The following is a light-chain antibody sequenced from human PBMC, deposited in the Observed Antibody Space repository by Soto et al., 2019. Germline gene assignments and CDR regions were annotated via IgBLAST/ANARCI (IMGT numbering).Light chain of an antibody. CDR3: QQYSSAPPT. CDR1: QSVLSNS. Sequence: DIVMTQSPESLAVSLGERATINCKSSQSVLSNSIAWYQQKPGQPPKLLIYWASTRESGVPDRFSGSGSGTDFTLTISSLQAEDVAVYYCQQYSSAPPTFGQGTKLEIK. V-gene: IGKV4-1*01. CDR2: WAS. J-gene: IGKJ2*01.